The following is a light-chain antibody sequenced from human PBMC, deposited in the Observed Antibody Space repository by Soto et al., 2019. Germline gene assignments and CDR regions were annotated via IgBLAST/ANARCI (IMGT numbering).Light chain of an antibody. CDR3: QQYGSLPYT. CDR1: QSLSTTD. CDR2: GTF. V-gene: IGKV3-20*01. J-gene: IGKJ5*01. Sequence: EIVLTQSPGTLSLPPGKRATLSCRASQSLSTTDLVWYQHKSGQPPRLVIHGTFSTASGIPARFSGSGSGTHFILAISRLEPEDSAVYYCQQYGSLPYTFGRGTRLEIQ.